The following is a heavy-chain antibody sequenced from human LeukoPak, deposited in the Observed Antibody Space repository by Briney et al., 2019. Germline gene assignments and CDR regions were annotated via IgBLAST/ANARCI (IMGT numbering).Heavy chain of an antibody. V-gene: IGHV3-21*01. CDR2: ISSSSSYI. CDR3: VQEGPRGLAFDV. Sequence: GGSLRLSCAASGFTFSSYSMNWVRQAPGKGLEWVSSISSSSSYIYYADSVKGRFTISRDNAKNSLYLQMNSLRAEDTAVYYCVQEGPRGLAFDVWGQGTKVTVSS. J-gene: IGHJ3*01. CDR1: GFTFSSYS.